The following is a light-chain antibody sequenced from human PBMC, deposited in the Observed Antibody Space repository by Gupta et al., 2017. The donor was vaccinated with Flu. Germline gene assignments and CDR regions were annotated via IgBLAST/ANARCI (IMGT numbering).Light chain of an antibody. CDR3: QQYDSSPT. J-gene: IGKJ4*01. CDR1: QSVSSSH. CDR2: AAS. V-gene: IGKV3-20*01. Sequence: IVFTQSPGTLSLSPVARATLSCRSSQSVSSSHLAWYQQKPGQAPRLLIYAASSRATGIPDRFSGSGSGTDFTLTISRLEAEDFAVYYCQQYDSSPTFGRGTKVEIK.